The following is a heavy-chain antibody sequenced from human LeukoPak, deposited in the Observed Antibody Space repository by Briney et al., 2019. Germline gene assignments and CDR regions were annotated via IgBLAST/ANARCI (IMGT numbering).Heavy chain of an antibody. CDR1: GFTFSSYA. Sequence: GGSLRLSCAASGFTFSSYAMSWVRQAPGKGLEWVSAISGSGGSTYYADSVKGRFTISRDNSKNTLYLQMNSLRAEDTAVYYCAKDLDYYDSSGYYNGAFDIWGRGTMVTVSS. V-gene: IGHV3-23*01. D-gene: IGHD3-22*01. J-gene: IGHJ3*02. CDR3: AKDLDYYDSSGYYNGAFDI. CDR2: ISGSGGST.